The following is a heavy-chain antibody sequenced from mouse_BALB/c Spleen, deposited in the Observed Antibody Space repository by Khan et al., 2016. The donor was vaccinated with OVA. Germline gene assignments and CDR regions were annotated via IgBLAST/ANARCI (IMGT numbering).Heavy chain of an antibody. J-gene: IGHJ4*01. D-gene: IGHD2-1*01. CDR2: IYWDDDK. Sequence: QVTLKESGPGILQPSQTLSLTCSFSGFSLSTSGLGVSWIRQPSGKGLEWLALIYWDDDKRHNPSLKSRLTIPKDTSSNQVFLQIISVDTADTATYYCGRMHGNFYYAVDYWGQGTSVIVSS. CDR1: GFSLSTSGLG. CDR3: GRMHGNFYYAVDY. V-gene: IGHV8-12*01.